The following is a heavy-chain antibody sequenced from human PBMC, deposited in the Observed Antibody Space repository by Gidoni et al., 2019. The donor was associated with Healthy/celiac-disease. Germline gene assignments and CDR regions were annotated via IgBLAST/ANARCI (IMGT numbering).Heavy chain of an antibody. D-gene: IGHD6-19*01. Sequence: EVQLVESGGGLVQPGGSLRLSCAASGFTVSSNSMCWVRQAPGKGLASVSVIYSGGSTYYADSVKGRFTISRHNSKNTLYLQMNSLRAEDTAVYYCARDKGSGWHNWFDPWGQGTLVTVSS. J-gene: IGHJ5*02. CDR1: GFTVSSNS. CDR2: IYSGGST. CDR3: ARDKGSGWHNWFDP. V-gene: IGHV3-53*04.